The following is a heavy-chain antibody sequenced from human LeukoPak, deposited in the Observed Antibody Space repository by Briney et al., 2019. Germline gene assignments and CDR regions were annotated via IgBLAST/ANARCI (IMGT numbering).Heavy chain of an antibody. CDR3: AKGVGYSYGYWYMDV. Sequence: GGSLRLSCAASGFTFSSYSMNWVRQAPGKGLEWVSSISSSSSYIYYADSVKGRFTISRDNAKNSLYLQMNSLRAEDTAVYYCAKGVGYSYGYWYMDVWGKWTTVTVSS. CDR1: GFTFSSYS. V-gene: IGHV3-21*01. D-gene: IGHD5-18*01. CDR2: ISSSSSYI. J-gene: IGHJ6*03.